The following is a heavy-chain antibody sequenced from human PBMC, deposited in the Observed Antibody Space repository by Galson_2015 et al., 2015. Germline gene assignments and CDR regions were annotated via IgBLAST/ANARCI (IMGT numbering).Heavy chain of an antibody. Sequence: SLRLSCAASGFTFSSYAMHWVRQAPGKGLEWVAVISYDGSNKYYADSVKGRFTISRDNSKNTLYLQMNSLRAEDTAVYYCAREAHWYYHDTTSSSDAFDIWGPGTMVTVSS. D-gene: IGHD3-22*01. V-gene: IGHV3-30-3*01. CDR3: AREAHWYYHDTTSSSDAFDI. J-gene: IGHJ3*02. CDR1: GFTFSSYA. CDR2: ISYDGSNK.